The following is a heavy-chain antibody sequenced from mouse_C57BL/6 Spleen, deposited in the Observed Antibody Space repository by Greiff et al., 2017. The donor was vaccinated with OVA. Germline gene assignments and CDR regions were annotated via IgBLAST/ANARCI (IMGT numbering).Heavy chain of an antibody. CDR3: ARLLRYYYAMDY. Sequence: QVQLQQPGAELVMPGASVKLSCKASGYTFTSYWMHWVKQRPGQGLEWIGELDPSDSYTKYNQKFKGKSTLTVDKSSSTAYMQLSSLTSEDSAVYYCARLLRYYYAMDYWGQGTSVTVSS. CDR2: LDPSDSYT. CDR1: GYTFTSYW. J-gene: IGHJ4*01. D-gene: IGHD1-1*01. V-gene: IGHV1-69*01.